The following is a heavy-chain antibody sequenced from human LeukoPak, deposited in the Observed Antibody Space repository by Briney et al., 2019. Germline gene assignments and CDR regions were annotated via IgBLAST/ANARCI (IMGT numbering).Heavy chain of an antibody. CDR2: INPNSGGT. D-gene: IGHD3-3*01. CDR3: ARGGREYDFWSGYPNFDY. J-gene: IGHJ4*02. Sequence: ASVKVSCKSSGYTFTGYYMHWVRQAPGQGLEWMGWINPNSGGTKYAQKFQGRVTMTRDTSISTAYMELNRLRSDDTAVFYCARGGREYDFWSGYPNFDYWGQGTLVTVSS. CDR1: GYTFTGYY. V-gene: IGHV1-2*02.